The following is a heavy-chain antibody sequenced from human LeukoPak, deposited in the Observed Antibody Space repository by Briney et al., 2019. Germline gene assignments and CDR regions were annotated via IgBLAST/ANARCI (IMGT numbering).Heavy chain of an antibody. CDR2: INPKSGGT. V-gene: IGHV1-2*02. J-gene: IGHJ5*02. Sequence: ASVKVSCKASGYTFTDYYFHWVRQAPGQRLEWMGWINPKSGGTVYAQNFQGRVTMTRDTSISIVYMELSSLRSDDTAVYYCASSGSSIQFDPWGQGTLVTVSS. CDR1: GYTFTDYY. D-gene: IGHD1-26*01. CDR3: ASSGSSIQFDP.